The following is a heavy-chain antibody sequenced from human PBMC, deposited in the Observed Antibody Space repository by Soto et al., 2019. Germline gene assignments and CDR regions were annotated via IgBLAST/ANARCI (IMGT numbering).Heavy chain of an antibody. CDR1: GFTFDDYA. Sequence: GGSLRLSCAASGFTFDDYAMHWVRQAPGKGLEWVSGIGWNSENIAYADSVKGRFTISRDNAKNSLYLQMNSLRVEDTAVYYCATHHWNAATIDAFDIWGQGTMVTVSS. D-gene: IGHD1-1*01. V-gene: IGHV3-9*01. J-gene: IGHJ3*02. CDR3: ATHHWNAATIDAFDI. CDR2: IGWNSENI.